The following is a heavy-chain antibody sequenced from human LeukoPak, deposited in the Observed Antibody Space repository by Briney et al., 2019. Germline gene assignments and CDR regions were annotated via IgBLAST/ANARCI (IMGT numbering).Heavy chain of an antibody. D-gene: IGHD3-22*01. Sequence: SETLSLTCAVYGGSFSGYYWSWIRQPPGKGLEWIGEINHSGSTNYNPSLKSRVTISVDTSKNQFSLKLSSATAADTAVYYCARGPYDSSGYLLPWGQGTLVTVSS. CDR2: INHSGST. V-gene: IGHV4-34*01. CDR1: GGSFSGYY. J-gene: IGHJ5*02. CDR3: ARGPYDSSGYLLP.